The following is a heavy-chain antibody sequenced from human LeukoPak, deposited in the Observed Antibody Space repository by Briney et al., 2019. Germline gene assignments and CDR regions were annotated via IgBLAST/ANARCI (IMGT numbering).Heavy chain of an antibody. V-gene: IGHV4-34*01. CDR3: ARNRITMVRGVMGY. CDR1: GGSFSGYY. CDR2: INHSGST. J-gene: IGHJ4*02. Sequence: SETLSLTCAVYGGSFSGYYWSWIRQPPGKGLEWIGEINHSGSTNYNPSLKSRVTISVDTSKNQFSLKLSSVTAADTAVYYCARNRITMVRGVMGYWGQGTLVTVSS. D-gene: IGHD3-10*01.